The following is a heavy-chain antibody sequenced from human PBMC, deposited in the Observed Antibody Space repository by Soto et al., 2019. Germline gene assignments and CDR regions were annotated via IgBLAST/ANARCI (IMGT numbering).Heavy chain of an antibody. V-gene: IGHV1-8*01. J-gene: IGHJ6*02. D-gene: IGHD6-19*01. CDR3: ARLRGWYYYYGMDV. Sequence: ASVKVSCKVSGYTFTSYDINWVRQATGQGLEWMGWMNPNSGNTGYAQKFQGRVTMTRNTSISTAYMELSSLRSEDTAVYYCARLRGWYYYYGMDVWGQGTTVTVSS. CDR1: GYTFTSYD. CDR2: MNPNSGNT.